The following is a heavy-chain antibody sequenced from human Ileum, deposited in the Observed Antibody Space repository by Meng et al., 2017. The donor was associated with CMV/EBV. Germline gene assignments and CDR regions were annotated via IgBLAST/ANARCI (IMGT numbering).Heavy chain of an antibody. V-gene: IGHV3-30*04. D-gene: IGHD2-2*01. CDR2: ISYNGSNQ. J-gene: IGHJ6*02. CDR1: GFTFSSYA. CDR3: ARCLPAPQYCSRVSCSATYYYYYGMDV. Sequence: GESLKISCAASGFTFSSYAMHWVRQAPGKGLEWVAVISYNGSNQYYADSVKGRLSISRDNSKNTLYLQINSLRDEDTAVYYCARCLPAPQYCSRVSCSATYYYYYGMDVWGQGTTVTVSS.